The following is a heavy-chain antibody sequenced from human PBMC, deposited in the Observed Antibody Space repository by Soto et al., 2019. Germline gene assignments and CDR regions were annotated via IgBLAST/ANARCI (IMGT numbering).Heavy chain of an antibody. CDR2: INPSSGGT. V-gene: IGHV1-46*01. CDR1: GYTFTSNY. J-gene: IGHJ6*02. CDR3: ARDRSQDRSTWGALDV. Sequence: QVQLVQSGAEVKKPGASVKVSCRASGYTFTSNYVHWVRQAPGQGLEWMGIINPSSGGTSFAQKFQGSVTMTRVTSTRTVVMEMTNLTSEDTAVYYCARDRSQDRSTWGALDVWGQGTTVTVSS. D-gene: IGHD3-16*01.